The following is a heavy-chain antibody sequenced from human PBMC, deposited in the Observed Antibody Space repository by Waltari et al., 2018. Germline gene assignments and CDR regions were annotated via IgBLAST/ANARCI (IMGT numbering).Heavy chain of an antibody. J-gene: IGHJ4*02. CDR2: INPSSGGA. CDR3: ARDGGFDF. CDR1: FIDCD. Sequence: FIDCDMHWVRQAPGQGLEWMGWINPSSGGAKYAQNFQGRVTMTRDTSSRTVYIELSRLTYDDTAMYYCARDGGFDFWGQGTLVSVSS. V-gene: IGHV1-2*02. D-gene: IGHD2-15*01.